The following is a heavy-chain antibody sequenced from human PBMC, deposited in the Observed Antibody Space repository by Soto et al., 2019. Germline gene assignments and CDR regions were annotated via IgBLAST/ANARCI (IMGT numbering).Heavy chain of an antibody. CDR1: GGSISSGGYY. V-gene: IGHV4-31*03. J-gene: IGHJ6*02. CDR2: IYYSGST. D-gene: IGHD3-9*01. Sequence: PSETLSLTCTVSGGSISSGGYYWSWIRQHPGKGLEWIGYIYYSGSTYYNPSLKSRVTISVDTSKNQFSLKLSSVTAADTAVYYCAREIGYDILTGYQSAYGMDVWGQGTTVTVSS. CDR3: AREIGYDILTGYQSAYGMDV.